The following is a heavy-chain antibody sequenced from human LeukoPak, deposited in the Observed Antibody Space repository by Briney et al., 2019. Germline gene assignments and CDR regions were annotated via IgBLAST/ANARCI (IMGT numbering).Heavy chain of an antibody. Sequence: ASVKVSCKASGYTFTSYGISWVRQAPGQGLEWMGWISAYNGNTNCAQKLQGRVTMTTDTSTSTAYMELRSLRSDDTAVYYCARVLTPYDILTGYYYYYMDVWGKGTTVTVSS. CDR2: ISAYNGNT. J-gene: IGHJ6*03. CDR1: GYTFTSYG. V-gene: IGHV1-18*01. CDR3: ARVLTPYDILTGYYYYYMDV. D-gene: IGHD3-9*01.